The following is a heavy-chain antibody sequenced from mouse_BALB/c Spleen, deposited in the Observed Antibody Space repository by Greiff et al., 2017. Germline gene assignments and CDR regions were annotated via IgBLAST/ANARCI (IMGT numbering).Heavy chain of an antibody. CDR3: ARHENYYGSSEINYFDY. CDR1: GFAFSSYD. CDR2: ISSGGGST. J-gene: IGHJ2*01. V-gene: IGHV5-12-1*01. D-gene: IGHD1-1*01. Sequence: EVQVVESGGGLVKPGGSLKLSCAASGFAFSSYDMSWVRQTPEKRLEWVAYISSGGGSTYYPDTVKGRFTISRDNAKNTLYLQMSSLKSEDTAMYYCARHENYYGSSEINYFDYWGQGTTLTVSS.